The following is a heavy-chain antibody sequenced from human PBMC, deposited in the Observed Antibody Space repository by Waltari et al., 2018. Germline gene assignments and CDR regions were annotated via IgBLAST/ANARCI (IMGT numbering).Heavy chain of an antibody. D-gene: IGHD6-19*01. CDR1: AYTFSTYG. CDR3: ATAVGGNMEFDS. Sequence: VHLVQSGAEVKPPGASVKVSCKASAYTFSTYGLTWVRQAPGQGLEWLGWISAHDGNTNYAPSLQDRVTLTTDTSTYTAYMELNSLRPDDTAVYYCATAVGGNMEFDSWGHGSLVTVSS. J-gene: IGHJ4*01. V-gene: IGHV1-18*01. CDR2: ISAHDGNT.